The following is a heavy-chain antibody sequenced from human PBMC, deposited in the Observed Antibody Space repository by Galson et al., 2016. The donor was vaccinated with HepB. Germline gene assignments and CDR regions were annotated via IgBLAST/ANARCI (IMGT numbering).Heavy chain of an antibody. V-gene: IGHV3-48*02. J-gene: IGHJ6*02. CDR1: GFTFSSYG. Sequence: SLRLSCAASGFTFSSYGMNWIRQAPGKGLEWVSCISRGSGTIYYADSVRGRFTVSRDNARSSLYLQMNSLRDEDTAVYYCATSDSGGDTFVDVWGQGTTVIVTS. D-gene: IGHD4-23*01. CDR2: ISRGSGTI. CDR3: ATSDSGGDTFVDV.